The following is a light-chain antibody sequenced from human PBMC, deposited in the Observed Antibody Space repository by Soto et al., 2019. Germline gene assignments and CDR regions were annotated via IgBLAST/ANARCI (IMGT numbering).Light chain of an antibody. CDR1: SSDVGRYNR. J-gene: IGLJ1*01. CDR2: EVS. Sequence: QSALTQPPSVSGSPGQSVTISCTGTSSDVGRYNRVSWYQQPPGTAPKIMIYEVSNRPSGVPDRSSGSKSGNTASLTISGLQDEDEADYYCSSYTSSSTYVFGPGTKLTVL. V-gene: IGLV2-18*02. CDR3: SSYTSSSTYV.